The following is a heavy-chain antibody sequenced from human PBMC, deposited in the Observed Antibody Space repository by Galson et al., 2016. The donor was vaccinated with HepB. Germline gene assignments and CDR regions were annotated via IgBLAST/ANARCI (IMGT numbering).Heavy chain of an antibody. D-gene: IGHD3-3*01. V-gene: IGHV3-30*18. Sequence: SLRLSCAASGFTFSSYDMHWVRQAPGKGLEWVAVISYDGSIKYYADSVKGRFTISKDNSKNTLYLQMNSLSAEDTAVYYCAKTYYDFWSSYGENYFDYWGQGTLVTVSS. CDR2: ISYDGSIK. CDR1: GFTFSSYD. J-gene: IGHJ4*02. CDR3: AKTYYDFWSSYGENYFDY.